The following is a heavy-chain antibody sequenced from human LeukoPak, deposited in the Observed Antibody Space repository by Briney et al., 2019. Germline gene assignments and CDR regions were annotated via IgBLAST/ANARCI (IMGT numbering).Heavy chain of an antibody. Sequence: PGRSLRLSCTASGFTFSSYAMHWVRQAPGKGLEWVSLISGDGGSTYYADSVKGRFTISRDNSKNSLYLQMNSLRTEDTALYYCAKDKDGGGSSGYYPLDYWGQGTLVTVSS. CDR2: ISGDGGST. J-gene: IGHJ4*02. CDR3: AKDKDGGGSSGYYPLDY. D-gene: IGHD3-22*01. CDR1: GFTFSSYA. V-gene: IGHV3-43*02.